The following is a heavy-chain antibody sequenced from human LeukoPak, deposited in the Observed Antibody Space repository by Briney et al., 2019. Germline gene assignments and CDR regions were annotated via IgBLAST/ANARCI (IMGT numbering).Heavy chain of an antibody. CDR2: IYYSGST. D-gene: IGHD1-1*01. V-gene: IGHV4-59*01. CDR3: ARLTRLERYAFDI. J-gene: IGHJ3*02. Sequence: SETLSLTCTVSGGSISSYYWSWIRQPPGKGLEWIGYIYYSGSTNYNPSLKGRVTISVDTSKNQFSLKLSSVTAADTAVYYCARLTRLERYAFDIWGQGTMVTVSS. CDR1: GGSISSYY.